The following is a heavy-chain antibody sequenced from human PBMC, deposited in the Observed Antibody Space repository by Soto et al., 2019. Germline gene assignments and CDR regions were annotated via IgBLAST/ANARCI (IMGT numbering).Heavy chain of an antibody. V-gene: IGHV1-8*01. CDR3: ARGNPFNYAGFDV. CDR1: GYTFSDFD. D-gene: IGHD3-16*01. Sequence: QAHLEQSGAELNRPGASVKVSCKASGYTFSDFDINWLRQASGQGPEWMGWMNAKSGDTFFAQRLQGKFNLNRDTSLSTAYMEVGSLTSDDTAIYYCARGNPFNYAGFDVWGQGTTVAVSS. CDR2: MNAKSGDT. J-gene: IGHJ6*02.